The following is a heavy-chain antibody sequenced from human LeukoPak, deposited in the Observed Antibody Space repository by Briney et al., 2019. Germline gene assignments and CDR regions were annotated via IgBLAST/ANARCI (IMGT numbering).Heavy chain of an antibody. D-gene: IGHD1-14*01. Sequence: GASVKVSCKASGYTFTSYGISWVRQAPGQGLEWMGGIIPIFGTANYAQKFQGRVTITTDESTSTAYMELSSLRSEDTAVYYCARSRLGMGNLYFDYWGQGTLVTVSS. J-gene: IGHJ4*02. V-gene: IGHV1-69*05. CDR2: IIPIFGTA. CDR1: GYTFTSYG. CDR3: ARSRLGMGNLYFDY.